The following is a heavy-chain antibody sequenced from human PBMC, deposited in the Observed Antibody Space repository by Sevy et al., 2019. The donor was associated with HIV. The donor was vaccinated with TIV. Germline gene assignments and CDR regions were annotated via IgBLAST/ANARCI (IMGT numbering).Heavy chain of an antibody. CDR3: ASQRGGYERLYYFDY. J-gene: IGHJ4*02. CDR2: MSNTGSTI. CDR1: GFSFSIYS. V-gene: IGHV3-48*01. D-gene: IGHD5-12*01. Sequence: GGSLRLSCAASGFSFSIYSMNWVRQAPGRGLEWLSYMSNTGSTIHYADSVKGRFTISRDNARNSLYLQMNSLRAEDTAVYDCASQRGGYERLYYFDYWGQGTLVTVSS.